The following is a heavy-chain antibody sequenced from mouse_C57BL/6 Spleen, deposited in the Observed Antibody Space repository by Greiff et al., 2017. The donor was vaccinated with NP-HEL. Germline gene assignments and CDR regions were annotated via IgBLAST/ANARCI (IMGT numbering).Heavy chain of an antibody. Sequence: VQLQQSGPVLVKPGASVQMSCKASGYTFTDYYMNWVKQSHGKSLEWIGVINPYNGGTSYNQKFKGKATLTVDKSSSTAYMELNSLTSEDSAVYYCAVYYYGSSYGFDYWGQGTTLTVSS. CDR1: GYTFTDYY. V-gene: IGHV1-19*01. CDR2: INPYNGGT. D-gene: IGHD1-1*01. J-gene: IGHJ2*01. CDR3: AVYYYGSSYGFDY.